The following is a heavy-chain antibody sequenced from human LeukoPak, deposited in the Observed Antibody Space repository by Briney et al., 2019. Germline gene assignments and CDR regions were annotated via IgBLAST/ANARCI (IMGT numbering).Heavy chain of an antibody. CDR3: VRGSTLRHYQY. CDR1: GGSISSSTYY. Sequence: PSETLSLTCTVSGGSISSSTYYWGWIRRPPGKGPEWIGSIYYSGSTYYNPSLKSRVTVSVDTSKNQFSLKLSSATAADTAVYYCVRGSTLRHYQYWGQGTLVTVSS. CDR2: IYYSGST. V-gene: IGHV4-39*01. J-gene: IGHJ4*02. D-gene: IGHD3-16*01.